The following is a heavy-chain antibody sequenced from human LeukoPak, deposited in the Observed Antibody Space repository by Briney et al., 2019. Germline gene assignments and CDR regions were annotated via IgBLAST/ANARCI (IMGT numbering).Heavy chain of an antibody. D-gene: IGHD3-3*01. CDR1: GFTFSSYA. CDR2: ISGSGGST. J-gene: IGHJ1*01. Sequence: GSLRLSCAASGFTFSSYAMSWVRQAPGKGLEWVSAISGSGGSTYYADSVKGRFTISRDNSKNTLYLQMNSLRAEDTAVYYCAKDGLYDFWSGYYTSAEYFQHWGQGTLVTVSS. V-gene: IGHV3-23*01. CDR3: AKDGLYDFWSGYYTSAEYFQH.